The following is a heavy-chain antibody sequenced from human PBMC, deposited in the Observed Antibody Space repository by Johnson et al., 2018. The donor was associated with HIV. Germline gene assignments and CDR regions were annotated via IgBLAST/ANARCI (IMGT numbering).Heavy chain of an antibody. J-gene: IGHJ3*02. V-gene: IGHV3-11*04. CDR3: ARDRGYWDAFDI. Sequence: QMLLVESGGGLVKPGGSLRLSCAASRFTFSDYYMSWIRQTPGKGLEWVSYISSSGGTIYYADSAKGRFSISRDNATNSLYLQMNSLRAEDTAVYYCARDRGYWDAFDIWGQGTMVIVSS. D-gene: IGHD3-22*01. CDR1: RFTFSDYY. CDR2: ISSSGGTI.